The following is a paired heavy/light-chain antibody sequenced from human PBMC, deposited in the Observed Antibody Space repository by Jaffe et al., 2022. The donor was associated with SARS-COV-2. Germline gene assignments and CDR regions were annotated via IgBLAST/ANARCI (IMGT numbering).Light chain of an antibody. Sequence: DIQMTQSPSSLSASVGDRVTITCRASQSVSRYLNWYQQKPGKAPRVLIYSASSLESGVPSRFSGSGSGTDFTLTISSLQPEDFATYSCQQTFSTPLTFGGGTKVEIK. V-gene: IGKV1-39*01. CDR2: SAS. J-gene: IGKJ4*01. CDR3: QQTFSTPLT. CDR1: QSVSRY.
Heavy chain of an antibody. V-gene: IGHV3-9*01. D-gene: IGHD4-4*01. J-gene: IGHJ4*02. CDR2: ISWKSDSR. Sequence: EVQLVESGGGLVQPGGSLRLSCAASGFTFDDYAMHWVRQAPGKGLEWVSGISWKSDSRAYPDSVKGRFTISRDNARKSLYLQMNSLTPEDTALYYCAKDKENSMMTTYYFDYWGQGTLVTVSS. CDR3: AKDKENSMMTTYYFDY. CDR1: GFTFDDYA.